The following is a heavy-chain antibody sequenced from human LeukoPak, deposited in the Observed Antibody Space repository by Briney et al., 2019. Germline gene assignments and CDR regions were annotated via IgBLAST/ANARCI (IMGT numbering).Heavy chain of an antibody. V-gene: IGHV3-9*01. CDR3: ATGIPYVIVTWLEV. CDR1: GLTFDDYA. J-gene: IGHJ4*02. Sequence: CLRLSCPLDGLTFDDYAVEWARHARGRGLGWVSCISWNSGSISYAASVKGRFTSSRDNAKHSLYLQTDRQRAEGTSLYYCATGIPYVIVTWLEVWGQGTLVTVSS. D-gene: IGHD3-9*01. CDR2: ISWNSGSI.